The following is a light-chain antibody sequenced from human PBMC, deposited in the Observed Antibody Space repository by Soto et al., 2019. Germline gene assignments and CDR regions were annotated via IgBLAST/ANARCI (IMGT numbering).Light chain of an antibody. Sequence: EIVLTQSPGTLSLSPGERATLSCRASESVSDSYLAWYQQRPGQAPRLLIYGASNRATGVPGRFDGSGSGTDFNLTISRREPEEFAVYYCQQYGNAPLYSFGQGTKLEIK. J-gene: IGKJ2*03. CDR2: GAS. V-gene: IGKV3-20*01. CDR3: QQYGNAPLYS. CDR1: ESVSDSY.